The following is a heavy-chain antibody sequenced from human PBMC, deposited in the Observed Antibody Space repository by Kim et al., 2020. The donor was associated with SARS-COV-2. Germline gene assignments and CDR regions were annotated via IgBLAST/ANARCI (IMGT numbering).Heavy chain of an antibody. CDR2: IYPGDSDT. V-gene: IGHV5-51*01. D-gene: IGHD6-13*01. J-gene: IGHJ4*02. CDR1: GYSFTSYW. Sequence: GESLKISCKGSGYSFTSYWIGWVRQMPGKGLEWMGIIYPGDSDTRYSPSFQGQVTISADKSISTAYLQWSSLKASDTAMYYCARASRIAAAGVGGVAGYPYDWGQGTLVTVSS. CDR3: ARASRIAAAGVGGVAGYPYD.